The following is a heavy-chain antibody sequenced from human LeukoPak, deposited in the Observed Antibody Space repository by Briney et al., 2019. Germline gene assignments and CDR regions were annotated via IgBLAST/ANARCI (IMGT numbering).Heavy chain of an antibody. CDR1: GLTFSSYA. D-gene: IGHD2-15*01. CDR3: AKTLVVAAISQLFDY. J-gene: IGHJ4*02. CDR2: ISGSGGST. Sequence: PGGSLRLSCAASGLTFSSYAMSWVRQAPGKGLEWVSAISGSGGSTYYADSVKGRFTISRDNSKNTLYLQMNSLRAEDTAVYYCAKTLVVAAISQLFDYWGQGTLVTVSS. V-gene: IGHV3-23*01.